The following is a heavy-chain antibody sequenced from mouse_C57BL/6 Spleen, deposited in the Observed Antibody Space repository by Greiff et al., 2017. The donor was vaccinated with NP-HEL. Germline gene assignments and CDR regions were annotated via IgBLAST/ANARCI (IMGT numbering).Heavy chain of an antibody. CDR1: GFTFSSYG. J-gene: IGHJ2*01. D-gene: IGHD4-1*01. CDR2: ISSGGSYT. Sequence: VQLKESGGDLVKPGGSLKLSCAASGFTFSSYGMSWVRQTPDKRLEWVATISSGGSYTYYPDSVKGRFTISRDNAKNTLYLQMSSLKSEDTAMYYCARQTGSPFDYWGQGTTLTVSS. V-gene: IGHV5-6*01. CDR3: ARQTGSPFDY.